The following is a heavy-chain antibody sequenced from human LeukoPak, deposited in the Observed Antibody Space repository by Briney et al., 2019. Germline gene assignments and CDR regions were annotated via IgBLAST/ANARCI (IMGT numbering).Heavy chain of an antibody. J-gene: IGHJ6*03. Sequence: GGSLRLSCAASGFTVSSNYMSWVRQAPGKGLEWVSVIYSGGSTYYADSVKGRFTIFRDNTKNSVFLQMNSLRVDDTAVYYCVRVYSYGPYYMDVWGKGTTVTVSS. D-gene: IGHD5-18*01. V-gene: IGHV3-53*01. CDR1: GFTVSSNY. CDR2: IYSGGST. CDR3: VRVYSYGPYYMDV.